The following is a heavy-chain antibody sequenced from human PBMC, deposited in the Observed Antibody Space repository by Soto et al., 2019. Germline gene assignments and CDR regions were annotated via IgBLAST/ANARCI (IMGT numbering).Heavy chain of an antibody. CDR1: GDSISSFY. J-gene: IGHJ4*02. Sequence: QVQLQESGPGLVKPSETLSLTCTVSGDSISSFYCTWIRQPPGKGLEWVGYIFSSGSTNYNPSLKSRVTISVDTSENQFSLKLTSVTAADTAVYYCERVGYCSSTPCWPIGYFEYWGQGTLVTVSS. D-gene: IGHD2-2*01. CDR3: ERVGYCSSTPCWPIGYFEY. CDR2: IFSSGST. V-gene: IGHV4-59*01.